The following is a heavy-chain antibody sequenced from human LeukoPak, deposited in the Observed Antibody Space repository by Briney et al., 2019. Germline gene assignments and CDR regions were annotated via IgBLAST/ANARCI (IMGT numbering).Heavy chain of an antibody. CDR2: VSGSGGST. J-gene: IGHJ4*02. D-gene: IGHD5-12*01. CDR3: VKDLRSETIVATGCFDS. CDR1: GFTFGSYA. V-gene: IGHV3-23*01. Sequence: GGSLRLSCAGSGFTFGSYAMTWARQAPGKGLEWVSAVSGSGGSTYYADSVKGRFTISRDNSKNTLHLHMNSLRAEDTAIYYCVKDLRSETIVATGCFDSWGQGSLVTVTS.